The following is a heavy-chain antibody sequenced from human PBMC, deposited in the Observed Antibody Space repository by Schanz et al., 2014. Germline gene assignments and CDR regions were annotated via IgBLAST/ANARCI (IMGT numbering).Heavy chain of an antibody. V-gene: IGHV3-7*01. Sequence: LQLVESGGGVVQPGRSLRLSCAASGFTFRSYAMHWVRQAPGEGLEWVANIKQDGSEKYYVDSVKGRFTISRDNAKNSLYLQMNSLRPEDTAVYYCAKYGGELGVSFEYWGQGTLVTVSS. D-gene: IGHD7-27*01. CDR3: AKYGGELGVSFEY. CDR2: IKQDGSEK. CDR1: GFTFRSYA. J-gene: IGHJ4*02.